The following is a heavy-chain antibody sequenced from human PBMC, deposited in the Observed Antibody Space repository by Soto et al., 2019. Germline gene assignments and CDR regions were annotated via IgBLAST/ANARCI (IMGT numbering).Heavy chain of an antibody. D-gene: IGHD3-3*01. CDR2: IRGSGTST. Sequence: GGSLRLSCAASGFAFTKSAMNWVRQAPGKGLQWVAGIRGSGTSTYHGDSVKGRFTISRDNPKNTLYLQINSLRADDTAVYFCAKGHEFWIGYSYYYGMYIWGQGTTVTVSS. CDR3: AKGHEFWIGYSYYYGMYI. CDR1: GFAFTKSA. V-gene: IGHV3-23*01. J-gene: IGHJ6*02.